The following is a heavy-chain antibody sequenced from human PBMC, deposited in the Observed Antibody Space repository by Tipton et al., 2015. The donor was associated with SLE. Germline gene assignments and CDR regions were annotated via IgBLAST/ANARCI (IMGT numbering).Heavy chain of an antibody. V-gene: IGHV4-61*09. CDR3: ARQTDRGVIMIDY. Sequence: TLSLTCTVSGGSISSGSYYWSWIRQPAGKGLEWIGHIYTSGSTNYNPSLKSRVTISVDTSKNQFSLKLSSVTAADTAVYYCARQTDRGVIMIDYWGQGTLVTVSS. CDR1: GGSISSGSYY. J-gene: IGHJ4*02. D-gene: IGHD3-10*01. CDR2: IYTSGST.